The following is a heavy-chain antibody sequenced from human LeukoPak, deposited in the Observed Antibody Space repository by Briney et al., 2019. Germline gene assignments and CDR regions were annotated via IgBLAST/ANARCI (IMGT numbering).Heavy chain of an antibody. Sequence: SETLSLTCTVSGGSMSSYYWSWIRQPPGKGLEWIGEINHSGSTNYNPSLKSRVTISVDTSKNQFSLKLSSVTAADTAVYYCARDGNSYGPDFDYWGQGTLVTVSS. CDR2: INHSGST. V-gene: IGHV4-34*01. CDR3: ARDGNSYGPDFDY. D-gene: IGHD5-18*01. J-gene: IGHJ4*02. CDR1: GGSMSSYY.